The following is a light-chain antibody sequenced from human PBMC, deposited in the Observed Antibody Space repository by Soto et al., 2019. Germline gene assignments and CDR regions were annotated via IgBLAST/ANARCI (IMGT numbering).Light chain of an antibody. J-gene: IGKJ2*01. Sequence: ETVMTQSPATLSVSPGEGATLSCRASQSVSSNFAWYQQKPGQAPRLLIYGASTRATGIPARFGGSGFGTEFTLTITSLQSEDFAVYYCQQYSNWPPYTFGQGPKLEIK. V-gene: IGKV3-15*01. CDR1: QSVSSN. CDR2: GAS. CDR3: QQYSNWPPYT.